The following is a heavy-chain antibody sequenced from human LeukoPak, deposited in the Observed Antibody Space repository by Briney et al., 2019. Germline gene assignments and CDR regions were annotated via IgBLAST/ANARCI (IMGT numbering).Heavy chain of an antibody. Sequence: GGSLRLSCAASVCTISTYWMHWVRQAPGKGLVWVSRFNPDGSNINYADSVKGRFTISRDNAKNTLFLQMNSLRAEDTAVYYCVRSSGWPDYWGQGTLVTVSS. CDR1: VCTISTYW. D-gene: IGHD6-19*01. CDR3: VRSSGWPDY. CDR2: FNPDGSNI. V-gene: IGHV3-74*01. J-gene: IGHJ4*02.